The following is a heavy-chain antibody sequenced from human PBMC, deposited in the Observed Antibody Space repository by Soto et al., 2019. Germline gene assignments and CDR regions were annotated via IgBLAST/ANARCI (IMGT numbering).Heavy chain of an antibody. CDR3: SKWSGYGDL. J-gene: IGHJ4*02. CDR1: GFTMSTYS. D-gene: IGHD5-12*01. Sequence: LGLSCAASGFTMSTYSVTWVRQAPGKGLEWVSGISVTPGITFYADSVKGRFTISRDSSNNAVYLQMNSLRAEDTAMYFCSKWSGYGDLWGQGTLVTVSS. CDR2: ISVTPGIT. V-gene: IGHV3-23*01.